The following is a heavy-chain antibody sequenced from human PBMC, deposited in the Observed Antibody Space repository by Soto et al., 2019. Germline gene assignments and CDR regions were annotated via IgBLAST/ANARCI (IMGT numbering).Heavy chain of an antibody. J-gene: IGHJ3*02. CDR3: ARPAITMIVVAPEPFVAFDI. D-gene: IGHD3-22*01. CDR1: GGTFSSYA. V-gene: IGHV1-69*13. Sequence: SVKVSCKASGGTFSSYAISWVRQAPGQGLEWMGGIIPIFGTANYAQKFQGRVTITADESTSTAYMELSSLRSEDTAVYYCARPAITMIVVAPEPFVAFDIWGQGTMVTVSS. CDR2: IIPIFGTA.